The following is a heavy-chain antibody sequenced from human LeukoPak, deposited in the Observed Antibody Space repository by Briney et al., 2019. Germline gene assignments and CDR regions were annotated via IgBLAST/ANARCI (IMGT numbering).Heavy chain of an antibody. V-gene: IGHV3-74*01. CDR2: INSDGIRT. D-gene: IGHD6-6*01. J-gene: IGHJ1*01. CDR1: GFIFSNYG. CDR3: ARDLTTSSTAYFHH. Sequence: GGSLRLSCAASGFIFSNYGMSWVRQAPGKGLVWVSRINSDGIRTNYADSVKGRFTISRDNAENTLYLQMKSLRAEDTAVYYCARDLTTSSTAYFHHWGQGTLVTVSS.